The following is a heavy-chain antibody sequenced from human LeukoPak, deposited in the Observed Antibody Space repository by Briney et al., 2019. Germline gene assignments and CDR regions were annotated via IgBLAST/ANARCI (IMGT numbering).Heavy chain of an antibody. J-gene: IGHJ6*02. V-gene: IGHV4-39*07. CDR3: ARDHYGSGRSEPPDYYYYYGMDV. CDR2: IYYSGST. Sequence: PSQTLSLTCTVSGGSISSSSHYWGWIRQPPGKGLEWIGSIYYSGSTYYNPSLKSRVTISVDTPKNQFSLKLSSVTAADTAVYYCARDHYGSGRSEPPDYYYYYGMDVWGQGTTVTVSS. CDR1: GGSISSSSHY. D-gene: IGHD3-10*01.